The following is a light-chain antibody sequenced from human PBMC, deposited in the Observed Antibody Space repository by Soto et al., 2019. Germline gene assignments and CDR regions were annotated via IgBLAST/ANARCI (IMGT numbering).Light chain of an antibody. CDR3: QQSYSTPPT. CDR2: AAT. J-gene: IGKJ4*01. CDR1: QSIGRY. V-gene: IGKV1-39*01. Sequence: DIQMTQSPSSLSASVGDRVTITCRASQSIGRYLNWYQQKPGKAPKLLIYAATDLQSGVPSRFSGSGSGTDFTLTISSLQPEDFATYYCQQSYSTPPTFGGGTKVEIK.